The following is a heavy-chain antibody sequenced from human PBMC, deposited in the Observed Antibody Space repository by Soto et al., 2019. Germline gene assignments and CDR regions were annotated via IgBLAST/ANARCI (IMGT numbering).Heavy chain of an antibody. CDR1: GFTFSRQA. CDR3: ATGFLGVCTGGNCPLDS. J-gene: IGHJ4*02. V-gene: IGHV3-33*01. CDR2: IWYHGVDK. Sequence: QVQLVESGGGVVQPERSLRLSCAASGFTFSRQAMHWVRQAPGRGLEWVAVIWYHGVDKYYADSVKGRFTISRDNSKNTVYLQMNSLRGEDTAVSYCATGFLGVCTGGNCPLDSWGQGSLVTVSS. D-gene: IGHD2-15*01.